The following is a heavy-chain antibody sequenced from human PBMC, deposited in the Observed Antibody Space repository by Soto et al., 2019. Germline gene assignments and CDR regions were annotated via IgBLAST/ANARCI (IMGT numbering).Heavy chain of an antibody. Sequence: ASVKVSCKASGYTFTSYAMHWVRQAPGQRLGWMGWINAGNGNTKYSQKFQGRVTITRDTSASTAYMELSSLRSEDTAVYYCARVVYCGGDCYFRWFDPWGQGTLVTVSS. V-gene: IGHV1-3*01. CDR1: GYTFTSYA. CDR3: ARVVYCGGDCYFRWFDP. CDR2: INAGNGNT. J-gene: IGHJ5*02. D-gene: IGHD2-21*02.